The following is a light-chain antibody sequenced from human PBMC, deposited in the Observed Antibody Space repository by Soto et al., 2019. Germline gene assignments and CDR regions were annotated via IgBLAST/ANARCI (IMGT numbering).Light chain of an antibody. Sequence: IVLTQSPATLSLSPGERASLSCRASRSVSFAYIAWYQLRPGQAPRLLIYGASSRATGIPDRFSGSGSGTDFTFTIGRLEPEDSAVYYCQQYVTPPYTFGQGIKLEI. J-gene: IGKJ2*01. CDR1: RSVSFAY. CDR3: QQYVTPPYT. CDR2: GAS. V-gene: IGKV3-20*01.